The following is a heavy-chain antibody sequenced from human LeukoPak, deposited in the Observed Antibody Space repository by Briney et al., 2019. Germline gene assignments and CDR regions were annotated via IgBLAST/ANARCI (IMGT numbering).Heavy chain of an antibody. Sequence: SETLSLTCTVSGGSISSNYWSWIRQPPGKGLDWIGYIYYSGRTNYNPSLKSRVTISRNTSKNQFSLKLTSVTAADTAVYYWARQTRYTPAFDYWGQGTLVTVSS. CDR2: IYYSGRT. D-gene: IGHD2-2*02. CDR3: ARQTRYTPAFDY. J-gene: IGHJ4*02. V-gene: IGHV4-59*08. CDR1: GGSISSNY.